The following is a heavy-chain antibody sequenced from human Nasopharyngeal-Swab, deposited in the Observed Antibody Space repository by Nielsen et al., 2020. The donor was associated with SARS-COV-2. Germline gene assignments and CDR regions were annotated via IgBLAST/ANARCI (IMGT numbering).Heavy chain of an antibody. J-gene: IGHJ4*02. CDR2: ISWNSGSI. Sequence: SLKISCAASGFTFDDYAMHWVRQAPRKGLEWVSGISWNSGSIGYADSVKGRFTISRDNAKNSLYLQMNSLRAEDTALYYCAKDIRAGDYGSGSSYDYWGQGTLVTVSS. D-gene: IGHD3-10*01. CDR3: AKDIRAGDYGSGSSYDY. CDR1: GFTFDDYA. V-gene: IGHV3-9*01.